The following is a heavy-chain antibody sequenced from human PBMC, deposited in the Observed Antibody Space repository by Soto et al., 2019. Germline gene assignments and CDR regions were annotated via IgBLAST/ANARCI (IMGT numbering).Heavy chain of an antibody. Sequence: QLQLQESGPGLVKPSQTLSLTCTVSGDSISSAGYYWGWIRQHPGKGLECIGYILFTGSTSYNPSLQNRVTISVDTSENQISLKLRSVTAADTAVYYCASVRRYCNSGFADPWGQGTLVIVSS. CDR3: ASVRRYCNSGFADP. V-gene: IGHV4-31*03. D-gene: IGHD6-13*01. J-gene: IGHJ5*02. CDR2: ILFTGST. CDR1: GDSISSAGYY.